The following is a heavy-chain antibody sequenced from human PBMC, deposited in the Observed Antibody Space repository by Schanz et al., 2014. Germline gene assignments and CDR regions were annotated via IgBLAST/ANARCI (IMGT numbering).Heavy chain of an antibody. CDR2: ISYDGSKK. J-gene: IGHJ4*02. CDR1: GFSFSDYY. Sequence: VQLVESGGGLVKPGGSLRLSCAASGFSFSDYYMSWIRQAPGKGLEWVGVISYDGSKKSYADSVKGRITMSRDSSKNTLFLQMNSLRTEDTAVYYCARLDPYCRSGTCSRAFDFWGQGTLVTVSS. D-gene: IGHD2-15*01. V-gene: IGHV3-30*03. CDR3: ARLDPYCRSGTCSRAFDF.